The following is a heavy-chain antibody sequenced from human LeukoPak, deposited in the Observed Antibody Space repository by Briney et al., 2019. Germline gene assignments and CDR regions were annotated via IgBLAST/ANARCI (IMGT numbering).Heavy chain of an antibody. J-gene: IGHJ5*02. D-gene: IGHD2-2*01. CDR3: ARDLYGGYCSRISCYGNYFDP. Sequence: SETLSLTCTVSGGSISSYYWSWIRQPPGKGLEWIGYIYYSGSTNYNPPLKSRVTISVDTSKNQFSLKLRSVTAADTAVYYCARDLYGGYCSRISCYGNYFDPWGQGTLVTVSS. CDR2: IYYSGST. CDR1: GGSISSYY. V-gene: IGHV4-59*01.